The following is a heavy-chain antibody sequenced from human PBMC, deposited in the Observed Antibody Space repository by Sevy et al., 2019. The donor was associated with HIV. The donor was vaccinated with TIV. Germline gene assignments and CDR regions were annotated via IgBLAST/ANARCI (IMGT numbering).Heavy chain of an antibody. CDR2: IVTSIGPA. CDR3: ARPQYDSTGYYPLYFYAMDV. Sequence: ASLKVSCKASGGSFTSFVFNWVRLAPGQGLEWMGGIVTSIGPAKYAQKFQGRVTITADESTSMTYMELSSLRSEDTVSYYCARPQYDSTGYYPLYFYAMDVWGHGTTVTVSS. D-gene: IGHD3-22*01. J-gene: IGHJ6*02. CDR1: GGSFTSFV. V-gene: IGHV1-69*13.